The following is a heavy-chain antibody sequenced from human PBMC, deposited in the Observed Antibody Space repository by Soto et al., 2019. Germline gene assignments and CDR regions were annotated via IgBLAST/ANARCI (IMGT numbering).Heavy chain of an antibody. CDR3: ARASSGYYSYFDY. CDR1: GYTFTSYY. Sequence: ASVKVSCKASGYTFTSYYMHWVRQAPGQGLEWMGIINPSGGSTSYAQKFQGRVTMTRDTSTSTVYMDLSSLSSEDTAVYYCARASSGYYSYFDYWGQGTLVPV. D-gene: IGHD3-22*01. V-gene: IGHV1-46*01. CDR2: INPSGGST. J-gene: IGHJ4*02.